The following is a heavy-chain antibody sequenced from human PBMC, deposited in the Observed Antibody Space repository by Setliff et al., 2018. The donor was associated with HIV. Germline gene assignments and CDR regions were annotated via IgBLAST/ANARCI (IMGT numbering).Heavy chain of an antibody. Sequence: SETLSLTCTVSGGSISSSSYYWGWIRQPPGKGLEWIGSIYYSGSTYYNPYLKSRVTISVDTSKNQFSLKLSSVTAADTAVYYCASTGYSSGWYFDLWGRGTLVTVSS. J-gene: IGHJ2*01. CDR2: IYYSGST. CDR3: ASTGYSSGWYFDL. D-gene: IGHD6-19*01. V-gene: IGHV4-39*07. CDR1: GGSISSSSYY.